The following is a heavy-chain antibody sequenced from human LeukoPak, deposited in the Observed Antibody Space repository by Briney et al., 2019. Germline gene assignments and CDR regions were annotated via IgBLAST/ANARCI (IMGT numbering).Heavy chain of an antibody. D-gene: IGHD1-14*01. CDR2: IWYDGSNK. V-gene: IGHV3-33*01. CDR1: GFTFTSYG. CDR3: ARRTYDAFDI. J-gene: IGHJ3*02. Sequence: PGRSLRLSCAASGFTFTSYGMHWVRQAPGKGLEWVAVIWYDGSNKYYADSVKGRFTISRDNSKNTLYLQMNSLRAEDTAVYYCARRTYDAFDIWGQGTMVTVSS.